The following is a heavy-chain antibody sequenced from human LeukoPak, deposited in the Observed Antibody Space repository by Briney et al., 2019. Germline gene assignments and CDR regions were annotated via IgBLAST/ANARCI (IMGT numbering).Heavy chain of an antibody. D-gene: IGHD2-2*01. CDR3: ARPIGRGYCSSTSCYPPWFDP. CDR1: GGSISSSTYY. CDR2: VYYSGST. J-gene: IGHJ5*02. V-gene: IGHV4-39*01. Sequence: SETLSLTCTVSGGSISSSTYYWGWIRQPPGKGLEWIGSVYYSGSTYYNPSLKSRVTISVDTSKNQFSLKLSSVTAADTAVYYCARPIGRGYCSSTSCYPPWFDPWGQGTLVTVSS.